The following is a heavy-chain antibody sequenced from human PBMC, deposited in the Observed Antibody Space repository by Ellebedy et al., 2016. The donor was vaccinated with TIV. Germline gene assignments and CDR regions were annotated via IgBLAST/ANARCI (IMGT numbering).Heavy chain of an antibody. CDR3: AKDMVRGVITYCYYGMDV. Sequence: GESLKISCAASGFTFSSYAMSWVRQAPGKGLEWVSAISGSGGSTYYADSVKGRFTISRDNSKNTLYLQMNSLRAEDTAVYYCAKDMVRGVITYCYYGMDVWGQGTTVTVSS. D-gene: IGHD3-10*01. J-gene: IGHJ6*02. CDR2: ISGSGGST. CDR1: GFTFSSYA. V-gene: IGHV3-23*01.